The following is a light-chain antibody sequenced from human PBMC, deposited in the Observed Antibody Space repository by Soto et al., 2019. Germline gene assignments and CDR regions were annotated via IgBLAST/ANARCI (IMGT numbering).Light chain of an antibody. CDR3: QQYNNWPFT. CDR2: GAS. V-gene: IGKV3-15*01. J-gene: IGKJ3*01. Sequence: EIMMTQSPVTLSVSPGERATLSCRASQSFNSNLAWYQQKPGQAPRLLIYGASTRATGIPASFIGNGSGTEFTLTASSLQPEDFEVYYCQQYNNWPFTFGPGTQVDIX. CDR1: QSFNSN.